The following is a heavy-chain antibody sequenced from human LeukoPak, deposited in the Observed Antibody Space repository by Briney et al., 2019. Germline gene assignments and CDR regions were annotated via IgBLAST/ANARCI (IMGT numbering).Heavy chain of an antibody. CDR1: GFTFSSYA. CDR2: ISYDGSNK. D-gene: IGHD3-16*01. Sequence: PGRSLSLSCAASGFTFSSYAMHWVRQAPGKGLEWVAVISYDGSNKYYADSVKGRFTISRDNSKNTLYLQMNSLRAEDTAVYYCARDYGGTQDYWGQGTLVTVSS. J-gene: IGHJ4*02. V-gene: IGHV3-30-3*01. CDR3: ARDYGGTQDY.